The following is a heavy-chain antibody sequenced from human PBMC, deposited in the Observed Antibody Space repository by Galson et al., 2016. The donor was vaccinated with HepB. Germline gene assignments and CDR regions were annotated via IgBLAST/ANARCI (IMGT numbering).Heavy chain of an antibody. CDR3: VRDTWKWGYNYASDASDI. D-gene: IGHD5-18*01. J-gene: IGHJ3*02. V-gene: IGHV3-53*01. CDR2: IHIGGST. CDR1: GFSVSSNY. Sequence: SLRLSCAASGFSVSSNYMSWVRQTPGKGLEWVSVIHIGGSTYYGDSVKGRVTISRGNSKTTVYLQMNSRRAEDTAVYFCVRDTWKWGYNYASDASDIWGRGTMVTVSS.